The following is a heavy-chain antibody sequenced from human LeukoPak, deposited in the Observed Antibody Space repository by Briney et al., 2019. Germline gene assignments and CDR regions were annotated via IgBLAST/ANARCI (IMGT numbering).Heavy chain of an antibody. CDR2: ISGSSNYI. J-gene: IGHJ4*02. CDR3: AREPSGWYPDY. CDR1: GFTFSDHS. Sequence: MTGGSLRLSCAASGFTFSDHSINWVRQAPGKGLEWVSYISGSSNYIYYADSVKGRFTISRDPAKSSVYLQMNGLRVEDTALYFCAREPSGWYPDYWGQGTLVTVS. V-gene: IGHV3-21*01. D-gene: IGHD6-19*01.